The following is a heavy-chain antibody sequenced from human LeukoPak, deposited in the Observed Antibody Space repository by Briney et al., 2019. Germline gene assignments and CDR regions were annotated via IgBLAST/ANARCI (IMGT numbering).Heavy chain of an antibody. J-gene: IGHJ4*02. D-gene: IGHD3-22*01. V-gene: IGHV3-7*01. CDR2: IKPDGSDK. CDR1: GFSFSSYW. Sequence: GGSLRLSCAASGFSFSSYWMSWVRQAPGKGLEWVANIKPDGSDKYYVDSVKGRSTTSRDNAKNSLYLQMNSLRAEDTAAYYCARLGDSSGYYDFWGQGALVTVSS. CDR3: ARLGDSSGYYDF.